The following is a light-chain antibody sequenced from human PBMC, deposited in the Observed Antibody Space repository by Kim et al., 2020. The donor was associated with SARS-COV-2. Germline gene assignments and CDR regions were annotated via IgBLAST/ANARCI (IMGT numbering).Light chain of an antibody. V-gene: IGLV4-69*01. CDR3: QTWGTGIVV. CDR1: SGHSSYD. J-gene: IGLJ2*01. Sequence: SVKLACTLSSGHSSYDIAWHQQQPEKGPRYLMKVNSDGSHSKGDGIPDRFSGSSSGAERFLTISSLQSEDEADYYCQTWGTGIVVFGGGTQLTVL. CDR2: VNSDGSH.